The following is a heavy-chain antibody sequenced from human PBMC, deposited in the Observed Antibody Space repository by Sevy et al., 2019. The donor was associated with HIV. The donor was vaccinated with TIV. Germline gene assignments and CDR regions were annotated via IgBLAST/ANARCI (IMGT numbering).Heavy chain of an antibody. CDR2: ISWDGKKT. J-gene: IGHJ4*02. CDR1: GFTFDGYT. V-gene: IGHV3-43*01. Sequence: GGSLRLSCAASGFTFDGYTMHWVRQVPGKGLEWVSLISWDGKKTDYADSVEGRFTVSRDNRKNSLYLQMNSLRSEDTALYFCAKDIPGYSGFDHWGQGTLVTVSS. D-gene: IGHD3-10*01. CDR3: AKDIPGYSGFDH.